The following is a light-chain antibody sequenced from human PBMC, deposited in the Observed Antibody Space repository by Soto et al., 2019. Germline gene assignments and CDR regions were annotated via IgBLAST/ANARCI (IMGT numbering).Light chain of an antibody. CDR3: GTWDNSLSAV. Sequence: QSVLTQPPSVSEAPGQRVTISCTGTSSDIGAGHDVHWYQQVPGAAPKLLIYDNGKRPSGIPDRFSGSQSGTSATLGITGLQTGDEADYYCGTWDNSLSAVFGGGTKVTVL. J-gene: IGLJ2*01. V-gene: IGLV1-51*01. CDR2: DNG. CDR1: SSDIGAGHD.